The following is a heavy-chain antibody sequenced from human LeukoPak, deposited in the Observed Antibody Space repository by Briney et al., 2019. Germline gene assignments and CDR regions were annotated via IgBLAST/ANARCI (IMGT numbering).Heavy chain of an antibody. J-gene: IGHJ5*02. CDR3: ARSLQFHYDFWSGYYNSNWFDP. CDR1: GDTFSSYA. D-gene: IGHD3-3*01. Sequence: ASVKVSCKASGDTFSSYAISWVRQAPGQGLEWMGRIIPILGIANYAQKFQGRVTITADKSTSTAYMELSSLRSEDTAVYYCARSLQFHYDFWSGYYNSNWFDPWGQGTLVTVSS. V-gene: IGHV1-69*04. CDR2: IIPILGIA.